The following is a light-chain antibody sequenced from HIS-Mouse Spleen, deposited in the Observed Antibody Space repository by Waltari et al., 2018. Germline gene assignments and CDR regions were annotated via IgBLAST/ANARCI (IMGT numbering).Light chain of an antibody. V-gene: IGLV2-14*03. CDR1: SSDVGGYNY. J-gene: IGLJ1*01. CDR2: DVS. CDR3: SSYTSSSTYV. Sequence: QSALTQPASVSGSPRQSITISCTGTSSDVGGYNYVPWYQQHPGKAPKLMIYDVSDRPSGVSNRFSGSKSGNTASLTISGLQAEDEADYYCSSYTSSSTYVFGTGTKVTVL.